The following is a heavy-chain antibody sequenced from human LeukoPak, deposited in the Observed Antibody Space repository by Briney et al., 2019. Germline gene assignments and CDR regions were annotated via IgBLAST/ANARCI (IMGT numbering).Heavy chain of an antibody. V-gene: IGHV3-30*04. D-gene: IGHD3-22*01. CDR2: ISYDGSNK. J-gene: IGHJ4*02. CDR1: GFTFRSYA. Sequence: GRSLRLSCAVSGFTFRSYAMHWVRQAPGKGLEWVAVISYDGSNKYYADSVKGRFTISRDNSKNTLYLQMNSLRAEDTAVYYCAREFLLLYDWGQGTLVTVSS. CDR3: AREFLLLYD.